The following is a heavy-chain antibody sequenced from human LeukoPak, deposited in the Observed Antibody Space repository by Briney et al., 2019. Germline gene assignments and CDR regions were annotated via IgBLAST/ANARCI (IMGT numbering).Heavy chain of an antibody. CDR3: ARDESTYYYDSSGYTYYFDY. V-gene: IGHV3-48*01. D-gene: IGHD3-22*01. J-gene: IGHJ4*02. CDR2: ISSSSSTI. Sequence: GGSLRLSCAASGFTFSSYSMNWVRQAPGKGLEWVSYISSSSSTIYYADSVKGRFTISRDSAKNSLYLQMNSLRAEDTAVYYCARDESTYYYDSSGYTYYFDYWGQGTLATVSS. CDR1: GFTFSSYS.